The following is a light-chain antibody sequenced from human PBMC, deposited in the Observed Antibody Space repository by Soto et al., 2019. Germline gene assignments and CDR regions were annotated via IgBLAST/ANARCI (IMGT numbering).Light chain of an antibody. CDR3: QSYDSSLSGWEV. CDR1: SSNIGAGYD. CDR2: GNS. V-gene: IGLV1-40*01. J-gene: IGLJ2*01. Sequence: QSVLRQPPSVSGAPGQRVTISCTGSSSNIGAGYDVHWYQQLPGTAPKLLIYGNSNRPSGVPDRFSGSKSGTSASLAITGLQAEDEADYYCQSYDSSLSGWEVFGGGTKVTVL.